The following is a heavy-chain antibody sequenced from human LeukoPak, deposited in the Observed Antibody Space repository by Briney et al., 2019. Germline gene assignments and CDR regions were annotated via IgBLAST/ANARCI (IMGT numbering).Heavy chain of an antibody. J-gene: IGHJ4*02. Sequence: GASVKVSCKASGYTFTSYDINWVRQVTGQGLEWMGWMNPNSGNTGYAQKFQGRVTMTRNTSITTAYMELNSLRSEDTAVYYCARRYSSGWYALFVSWGQGTLVTVSS. D-gene: IGHD6-19*01. CDR3: ARRYSSGWYALFVS. CDR1: GYTFTSYD. CDR2: MNPNSGNT. V-gene: IGHV1-8*01.